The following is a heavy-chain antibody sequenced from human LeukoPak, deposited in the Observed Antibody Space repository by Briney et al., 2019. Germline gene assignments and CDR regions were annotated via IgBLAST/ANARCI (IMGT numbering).Heavy chain of an antibody. Sequence: NSGGPLRLSCAASGFTFSSYRMNWVRQAPGKGLEGVSSITYSSSYINYADSVKGRFTISRDNAKNSLYLQMNSLRAEDTAVYYCARDWGHSSSWYFRDWGQGTLVTVSS. CDR2: ITYSSSYI. CDR3: ARDWGHSSSWYFRD. V-gene: IGHV3-21*01. CDR1: GFTFSSYR. J-gene: IGHJ4*02. D-gene: IGHD6-13*01.